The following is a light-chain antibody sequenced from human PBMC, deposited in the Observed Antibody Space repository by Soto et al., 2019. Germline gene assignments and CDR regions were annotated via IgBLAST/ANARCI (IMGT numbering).Light chain of an antibody. Sequence: DIVMTQSPDSLAVSLGERATINCKSSQSVLYRSDNKDYLAWYQQKPGQPPKLLIYWASARASGVPDRFSGSGSGTVFPPPISSLQPKVGAVFSGQQNYNGPYIFAQGTKLETK. J-gene: IGKJ2*01. CDR3: QQNYNGPYI. CDR2: WAS. CDR1: QSVLYRSDNKDY. V-gene: IGKV4-1*01.